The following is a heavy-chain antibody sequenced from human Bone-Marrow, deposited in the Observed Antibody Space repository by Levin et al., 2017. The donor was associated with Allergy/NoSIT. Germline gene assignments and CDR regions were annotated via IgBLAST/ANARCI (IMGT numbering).Heavy chain of an antibody. D-gene: IGHD2-2*01. CDR1: GFTFSSYA. J-gene: IGHJ4*02. Sequence: GGSLRLSCATSGFTFSSYAMNWFSQAPGKGLEWVSAISGSGDRTYYADSLRGRFTISRDHSKSTLYLQMNSLRAEDPAIYFCAKVPRDSYQSATFPSPGFDYWCKGTLVTVAS. V-gene: IGHV3-23*01. CDR3: AKVPRDSYQSATFPSPGFDY. CDR2: ISGSGDRT.